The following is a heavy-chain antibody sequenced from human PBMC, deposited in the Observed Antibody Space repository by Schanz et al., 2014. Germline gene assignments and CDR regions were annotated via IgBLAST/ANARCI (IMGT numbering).Heavy chain of an antibody. CDR3: AKDFVPLVQQLIRSGGAHLDH. CDR2: ISSDGSKK. V-gene: IGHV3-30*18. D-gene: IGHD6-13*01. J-gene: IGHJ4*02. Sequence: QVQLVESGGGVVQPERSLRLSCAASGFNFANHAIHWVRQGQGNGLQWVAVISSDGSKKLYADSVKARFTISRDNSKNSVSLQMDSLRPEDTAVYFCAKDFVPLVQQLIRSGGAHLDHWGQGTLVSVSS. CDR1: GFNFANHA.